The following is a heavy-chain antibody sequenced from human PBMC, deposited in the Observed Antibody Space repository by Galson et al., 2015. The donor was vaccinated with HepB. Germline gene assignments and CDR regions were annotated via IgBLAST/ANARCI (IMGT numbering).Heavy chain of an antibody. D-gene: IGHD3-10*01. V-gene: IGHV1-24*01. J-gene: IGHJ4*02. CDR2: FDPEDGET. Sequence: SVKVSCKVSGYTLTDLSMHWVRQAPGKGLEWMGGFDPEDGETIYAQKFQGRVTMNEYTSTDTAYMELSSLRSEDTAVYFCARAKNVLVRGVLLGYWGQATLVTVSS. CDR1: GYTLTDLS. CDR3: ARAKNVLVRGVLLGY.